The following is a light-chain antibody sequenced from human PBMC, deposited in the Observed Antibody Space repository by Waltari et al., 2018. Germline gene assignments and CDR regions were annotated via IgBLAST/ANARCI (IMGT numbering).Light chain of an antibody. CDR1: ASNIGNNV. CDR3: AAWDDSLNGRWV. J-gene: IGLJ3*02. V-gene: IGLV1-44*01. Sequence: QSVLTQPPSASGPPGQGVTISCSGGASNIGNNVVNWYQQVPGKAPKLLIYRSDRRPAGVPDRFSGSKSGTSASLASSGLQSEDEADYYCAAWDDSLNGRWVFGGGTKVTVL. CDR2: RSD.